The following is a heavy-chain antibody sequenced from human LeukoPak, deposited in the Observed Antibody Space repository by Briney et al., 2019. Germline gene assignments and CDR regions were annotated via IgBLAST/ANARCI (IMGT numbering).Heavy chain of an antibody. J-gene: IGHJ4*02. CDR3: AREIGSGYYFAKDY. Sequence: SGGSLRLSCAASGFTFSSHSMNWVRQAPGKGLEWVSYISKTSNTRDYADSVKGRFTISRDNAKNSLYLQMNSLRAEDTAVYYCAREIGSGYYFAKDYWGQGTLVTVSS. CDR2: ISKTSNTR. D-gene: IGHD3-22*01. V-gene: IGHV3-48*04. CDR1: GFTFSSHS.